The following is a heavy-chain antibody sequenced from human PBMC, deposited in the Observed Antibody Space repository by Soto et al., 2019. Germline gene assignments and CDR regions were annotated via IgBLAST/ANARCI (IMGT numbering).Heavy chain of an antibody. Sequence: GGSLRLSCAASGFTFSSYAMSWVHQAPGKGLEWVSAISGSGGSTYYADSVKGRFTISRDNSKNTLYLQMNSLRAEDTAVYYCATNGVSRDPIDYWGQGTLVTVSS. J-gene: IGHJ4*02. CDR3: ATNGVSRDPIDY. D-gene: IGHD2-8*01. CDR2: ISGSGGST. V-gene: IGHV3-23*01. CDR1: GFTFSSYA.